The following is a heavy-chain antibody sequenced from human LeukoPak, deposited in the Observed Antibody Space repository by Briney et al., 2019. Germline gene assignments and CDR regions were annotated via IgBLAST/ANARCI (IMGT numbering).Heavy chain of an antibody. Sequence: PGGSLRLSCAASGFTFRNYAMSWVRQAPGKGLEWVSAISDSGGSTYYADSMRGRFTISRDNSKNTLYLQVNSLRAEDTAVYYCAKHSTGVECWGRGTLVTVSS. J-gene: IGHJ2*01. CDR3: AKHSTGVEC. CDR2: ISDSGGST. CDR1: GFTFRNYA. D-gene: IGHD3-10*01. V-gene: IGHV3-23*01.